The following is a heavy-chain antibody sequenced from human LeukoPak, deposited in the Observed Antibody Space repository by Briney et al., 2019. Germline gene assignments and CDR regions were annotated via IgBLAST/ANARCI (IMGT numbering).Heavy chain of an antibody. CDR2: IYHSGSA. D-gene: IGHD2-15*01. CDR1: GYSISSGYY. CDR3: AKYSQSTYPY. V-gene: IGHV4-38-2*02. Sequence: ASETLSLTCTVSGYSISSGYYWGWIRQPPGKGLEWVGSIYHSGSAYYNPSLKSRVAISVDTSKNQFSLKLSSVTAADTAVYYCAKYSQSTYPYWGQGTLVTVSS. J-gene: IGHJ4*02.